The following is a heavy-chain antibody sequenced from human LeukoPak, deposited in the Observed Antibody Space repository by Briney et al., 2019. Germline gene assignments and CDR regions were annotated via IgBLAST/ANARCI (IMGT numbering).Heavy chain of an antibody. D-gene: IGHD5-24*01. Sequence: PSETLSLTCTVSGGSISSSNYYWGWIRQPPGKGLEWIGSIYYSGSTYYNPSLKSRVTISVDTSKNQFSLKLSSVTAADTAVYYCARHPVIWPQYPSRGQGTLVTVSS. CDR1: GGSISSSNYY. CDR2: IYYSGST. CDR3: ARHPVIWPQYPS. V-gene: IGHV4-39*01. J-gene: IGHJ4*02.